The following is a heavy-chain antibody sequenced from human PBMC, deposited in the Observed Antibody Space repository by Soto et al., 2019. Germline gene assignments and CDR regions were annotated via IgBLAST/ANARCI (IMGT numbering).Heavy chain of an antibody. Sequence: QVQLQESGPGLVKPAQTLSLTCTVSGASISSGDYCWSWIRQVPGKGLEWIGFLYYGGSTYYNPSLKSRVTISVDTSENQFSLKLNSVTAADTAVYYCGRYGLPLNYYAMDVWGQGTTVTVSS. CDR1: GASISSGDYC. D-gene: IGHD2-15*01. J-gene: IGHJ6*02. V-gene: IGHV4-31*03. CDR3: GRYGLPLNYYAMDV. CDR2: LYYGGST.